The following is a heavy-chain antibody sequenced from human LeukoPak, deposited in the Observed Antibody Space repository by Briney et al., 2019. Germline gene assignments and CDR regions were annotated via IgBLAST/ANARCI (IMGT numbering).Heavy chain of an antibody. J-gene: IGHJ4*02. D-gene: IGHD3-22*01. CDR3: AREHGRSGYFDY. CDR2: SSVSSSTI. V-gene: IGHV3-48*01. Sequence: SSVSSSTIYYADSVKGRFTISRDNSKNTLYLQLSSLRVEDTAVYYCAREHGRSGYFDYWGQGTLVSVSS.